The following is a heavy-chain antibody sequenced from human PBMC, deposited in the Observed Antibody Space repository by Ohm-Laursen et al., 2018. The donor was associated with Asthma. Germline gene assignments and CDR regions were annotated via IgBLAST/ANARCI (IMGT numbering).Heavy chain of an antibody. V-gene: IGHV3-23*01. D-gene: IGHD1-1*01. J-gene: IGHJ6*02. CDR2: ISGSGGST. CDR3: AVRTTSAGFDV. CDR1: GFTFSSYA. Sequence: GSLRLSCAASGFTFSSYAMNWVRQSPGKGLEWVSAISGSGGSTYYADSVKGRFTISRDNAKNSLYLQMNSLRAQDTAVYYCAVRTTSAGFDVWGQGTTVTVSS.